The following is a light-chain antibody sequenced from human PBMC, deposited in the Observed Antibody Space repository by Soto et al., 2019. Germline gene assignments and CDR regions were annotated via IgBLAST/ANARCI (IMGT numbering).Light chain of an antibody. Sequence: QSALTQPASVSGSPGQSITISCTGTSSDLGTYNLVSWYQHYPGKAPKLMIYEGIKRPSGVSNRFSGSKSGNTAFLTISGLQAEDEADYYCCSYAGSGTDNYVFGSGTKGTVL. J-gene: IGLJ1*01. V-gene: IGLV2-23*01. CDR3: CSYAGSGTDNYV. CDR1: SSDLGTYNL. CDR2: EGI.